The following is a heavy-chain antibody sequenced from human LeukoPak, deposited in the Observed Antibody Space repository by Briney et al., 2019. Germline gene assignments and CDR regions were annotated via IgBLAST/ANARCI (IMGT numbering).Heavy chain of an antibody. CDR3: ARDLSLKPYYFDY. CDR2: INPSGGST. V-gene: IGHV1-46*01. J-gene: IGHJ4*02. Sequence: GASVKVSCKASGYTFPSYFMHWVRQAPGQGLEWMGIINPSGGSTSYAQKFQGRVTMTRDTSTSTVYMELSSLRSEDTAVYYCARDLSLKPYYFDYWGQGTLVTVSS. D-gene: IGHD2/OR15-2a*01. CDR1: GYTFPSYF.